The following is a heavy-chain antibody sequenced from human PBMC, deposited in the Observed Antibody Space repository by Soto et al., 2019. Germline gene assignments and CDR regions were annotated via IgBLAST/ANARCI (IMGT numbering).Heavy chain of an antibody. CDR2: INAGNGNT. CDR3: AGASIAAAGLLDY. D-gene: IGHD6-13*01. J-gene: IGHJ4*02. CDR1: GYTFTSYA. Sequence: QVQLVQSGAEVKKPGASVKVSCKASGYTFTSYAMHWVRQAPGQRLEWMGWINAGNGNTKYSQTFQGRVTITRDTAASTAYMELSSLRSEDTAVYYCAGASIAAAGLLDYWGQGTLVTVSS. V-gene: IGHV1-3*01.